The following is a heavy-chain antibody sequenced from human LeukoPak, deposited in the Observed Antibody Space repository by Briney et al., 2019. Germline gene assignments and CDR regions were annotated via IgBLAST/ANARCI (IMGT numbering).Heavy chain of an antibody. CDR1: GFTFNRFG. CDR2: IWYDGSNK. J-gene: IGHJ6*02. Sequence: PGGSLRLSCATSGFTFNRFGMHWVRQAPGKGLEWVAVIWYDGSNKDYADSVKGRFTISRDNSKNTLYLQMNSLRAEDTAVYYCARDVSPSYCTNGVCYYYYYYGMDVWGQGTTVTVSS. D-gene: IGHD2-8*01. CDR3: ARDVSPSYCTNGVCYYYYYYGMDV. V-gene: IGHV3-33*01.